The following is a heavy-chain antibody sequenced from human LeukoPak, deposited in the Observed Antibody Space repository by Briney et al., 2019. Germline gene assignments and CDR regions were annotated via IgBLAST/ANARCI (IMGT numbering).Heavy chain of an antibody. D-gene: IGHD3-10*01. CDR2: IHTSGNP. CDR3: AGSTWIFYYGDGSGSYPF. V-gene: IGHV4-61*02. J-gene: IGHJ4*01. CDR1: GASISSGSDY. Sequence: SQTLSLTCSVSGASISSGSDYWSWIRQPAGKTLEWIGRIHTSGNPNNNPSLMGRCSISLDRSKIQFSLELNSVTAADSAVYFCAGSTWIFYYGDGSGSYPFWGQGTLVTVSS.